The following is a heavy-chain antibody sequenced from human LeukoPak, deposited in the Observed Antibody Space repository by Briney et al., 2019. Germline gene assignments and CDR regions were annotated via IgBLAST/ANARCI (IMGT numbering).Heavy chain of an antibody. Sequence: GGSLRLSCAASGFTFSSYSMNWVRQAPGKGLEWVSYISSSTSNIYYADSVKGRFTISRDNSKNTLYLQMNSLRAEDTAVYYCAKSLKSGPYFDYWGQGTLVTVSS. CDR2: ISSSTSNI. D-gene: IGHD3-16*02. CDR3: AKSLKSGPYFDY. J-gene: IGHJ4*02. CDR1: GFTFSSYS. V-gene: IGHV3-48*01.